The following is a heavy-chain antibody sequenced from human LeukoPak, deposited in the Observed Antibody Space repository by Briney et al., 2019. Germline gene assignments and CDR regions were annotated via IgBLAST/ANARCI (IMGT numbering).Heavy chain of an antibody. CDR1: GFTFSSYS. V-gene: IGHV3-21*01. CDR2: ISSSSSYI. J-gene: IGHJ3*02. Sequence: GGSLRLSCAASGFTFSSYSMNWVRQAPGKGLEWVSSISSSSSYIYYADSVKGRFTISRDNAKNSLYLQMNSLRAEDTAVYYCARVYSSGWNDAFDIWGPGTIVTVSS. D-gene: IGHD6-19*01. CDR3: ARVYSSGWNDAFDI.